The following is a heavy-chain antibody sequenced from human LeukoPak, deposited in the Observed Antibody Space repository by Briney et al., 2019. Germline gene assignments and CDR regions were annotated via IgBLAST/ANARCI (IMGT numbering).Heavy chain of an antibody. Sequence: GGSLRLSCAASGFTFSRYAMHWVRQAPGKGLEWLAVISYDGSNKYYADSVKGRFTISRDNSKNTLYLQMNSLRAEDTAVYYCAREAGGADFDYWGQGTLVTVSS. V-gene: IGHV3-30-3*01. D-gene: IGHD6-19*01. CDR3: AREAGGADFDY. CDR2: ISYDGSNK. CDR1: GFTFSRYA. J-gene: IGHJ4*02.